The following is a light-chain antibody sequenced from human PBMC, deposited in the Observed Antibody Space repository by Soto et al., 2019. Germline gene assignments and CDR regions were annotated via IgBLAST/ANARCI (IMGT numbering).Light chain of an antibody. V-gene: IGKV1-5*03. J-gene: IGKJ1*01. CDR2: KAS. CDR3: QHYNSYSEA. CDR1: QTISSW. Sequence: DIQMTESPSSLSASVADRVTITCRASQTISSWLAWYKQKPGKAPKIMIYKASTLKSGVPSRFRGSGSGTDFTLTISSLQPDDFETYYCQHYNSYSEAFGQGTKVDIK.